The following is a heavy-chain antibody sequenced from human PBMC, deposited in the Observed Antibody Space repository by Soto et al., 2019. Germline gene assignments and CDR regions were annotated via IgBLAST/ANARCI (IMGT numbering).Heavy chain of an antibody. D-gene: IGHD3-22*01. Sequence: ASVKVSRKASGYTFTSYGISWVRQAPGQGLEWMAWISAYNGNTNYAQKLQGRVTMTTDTSTSTAYMELRSLRSDDTAVYYCARSLITMIVVVPDAFDIWGQGTMVTVSS. CDR2: ISAYNGNT. CDR3: ARSLITMIVVVPDAFDI. J-gene: IGHJ3*02. V-gene: IGHV1-18*01. CDR1: GYTFTSYG.